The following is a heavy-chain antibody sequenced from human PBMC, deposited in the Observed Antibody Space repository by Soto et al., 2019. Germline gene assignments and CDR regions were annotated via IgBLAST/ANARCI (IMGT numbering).Heavy chain of an antibody. Sequence: QVQLVQSGAEVKKPGSSVKVSCKASGDTFSFYTLNWIRQAPGQGFEWVGRANPILAMSSSAHKFQGRVSXXXDXXTGTAYMELRSLRSDDTAVYYCATSYGSGSSPFDYWGQGTLVTVSS. J-gene: IGHJ4*02. CDR2: ANPILAMS. CDR3: ATSYGSGSSPFDY. V-gene: IGHV1-69*02. CDR1: GDTFSFYT. D-gene: IGHD3-10*01.